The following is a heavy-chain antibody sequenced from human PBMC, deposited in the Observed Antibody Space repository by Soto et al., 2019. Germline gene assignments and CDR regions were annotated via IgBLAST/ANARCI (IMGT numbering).Heavy chain of an antibody. D-gene: IGHD6-19*01. CDR1: GDSVTSNVC. CDR2: AYHNGLT. Sequence: SETLSLTCAVSGDSVTSNVCWIWFRHPPGKGLEWIGEAYHNGLTDYNPSLKSRVTMSVDTSKNEFSLKLTSLTAADTAIYYCARDAAVPGESDRFDYWGQGTLVTVSS. CDR3: ARDAAVPGESDRFDY. V-gene: IGHV4-4*02. J-gene: IGHJ4*02.